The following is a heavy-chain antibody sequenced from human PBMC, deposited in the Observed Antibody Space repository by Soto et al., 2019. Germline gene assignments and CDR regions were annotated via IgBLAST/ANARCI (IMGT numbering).Heavy chain of an antibody. J-gene: IGHJ6*02. CDR1: GFTFSNAW. V-gene: IGHV3-15*01. CDR3: TTVRYSSGWYDYYYGMDV. Sequence: EVQLVESGGGLVKPGGSLRLSCAASGFTFSNAWMSWVRQAPGKGLEWVGRIKSKTDGGTTDYAAPVKGRFTISRDDSKNTLYLQMNSLKTEDTAVYYCTTVRYSSGWYDYYYGMDVWGQGTTVTVSS. D-gene: IGHD6-19*01. CDR2: IKSKTDGGTT.